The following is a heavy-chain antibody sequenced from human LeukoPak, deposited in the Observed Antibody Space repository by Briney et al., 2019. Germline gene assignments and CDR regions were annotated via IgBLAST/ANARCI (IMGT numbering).Heavy chain of an antibody. V-gene: IGHV4-59*08. D-gene: IGHD2-21*01. CDR3: ARSASLLNAFDI. CDR1: GGSISSYF. J-gene: IGHJ3*02. Sequence: PSETLSLTCTVSGGSISSYFWSWIRQPPGKGLEWIGYIYYSGSTKYNPSLKSRVTISVDTSKKQFSLKLSSVTAADTAVYYCARSASLLNAFDIWGQGTLVTVAS. CDR2: IYYSGST.